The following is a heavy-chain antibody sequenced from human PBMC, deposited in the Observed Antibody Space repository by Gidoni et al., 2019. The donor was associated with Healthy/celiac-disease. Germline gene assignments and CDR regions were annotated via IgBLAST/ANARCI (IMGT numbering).Heavy chain of an antibody. CDR2: IRWNSGST. J-gene: IGHJ4*02. CDR1: GFTFDDYA. V-gene: IGHV3-9*01. Sequence: EVQLVESGGGLVQPGRSLRLSCAASGFTFDDYAMHWVRQAPGKGLEWVSGIRWNSGSTGYTDSVKCRFTISRDNAKNALYLQMNSLRAEDTALYYCAKAPTYDYVWGSYRWDLYYFDYWGQGTLVTVSS. CDR3: AKAPTYDYVWGSYRWDLYYFDY. D-gene: IGHD3-16*02.